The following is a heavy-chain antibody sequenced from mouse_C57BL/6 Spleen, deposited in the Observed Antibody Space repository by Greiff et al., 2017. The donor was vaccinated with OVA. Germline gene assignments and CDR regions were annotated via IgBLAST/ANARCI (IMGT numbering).Heavy chain of an antibody. J-gene: IGHJ3*01. CDR2: INYDGSST. CDR3: ARADYGNSFAY. D-gene: IGHD2-1*01. CDR1: GFTFSDYY. Sequence: EVQRVESEGVLVQPGSSMKLSCTASGFTFSDYYMAWVRQVPEKGLEWVANINYDGSSTYYLDSLKSRFIISRDNAKNILYLQMSSLKSEDTATYYCARADYGNSFAYWGQGTLVTVSA. V-gene: IGHV5-16*01.